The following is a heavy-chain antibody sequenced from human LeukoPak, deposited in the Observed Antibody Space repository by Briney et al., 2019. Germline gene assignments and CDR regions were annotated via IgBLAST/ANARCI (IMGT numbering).Heavy chain of an antibody. CDR3: AKDLVGSGWYGHFDY. V-gene: IGHV3-7*03. CDR1: GFTFSSYW. Sequence: PGGSLRLSCAASGFTFSSYWMSWVRQAPGKGLEWVANIKQDGSEKYYVDSVKGRFTISRDNSKNTLYLQMNSLRAEDTAVYYCAKDLVGSGWYGHFDYWGQGTLVTVSS. J-gene: IGHJ4*02. CDR2: IKQDGSEK. D-gene: IGHD6-19*01.